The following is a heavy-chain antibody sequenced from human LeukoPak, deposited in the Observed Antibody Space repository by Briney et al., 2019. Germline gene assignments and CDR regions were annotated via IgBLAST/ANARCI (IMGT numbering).Heavy chain of an antibody. D-gene: IGHD4/OR15-4a*01. V-gene: IGHV3-53*01. CDR2: IYSGTI. Sequence: GGSLRLSCAASGFTVSSSSMSWVRQAPGKGREWVSFIYSGTIHYSDSVKGRFTISRDNSKNTLYLQMNSLRAEDTAVYYCARRAGAYSHPYDYWGQGTLVTVSS. CDR3: ARRAGAYSHPYDY. CDR1: GFTVSSSS. J-gene: IGHJ4*02.